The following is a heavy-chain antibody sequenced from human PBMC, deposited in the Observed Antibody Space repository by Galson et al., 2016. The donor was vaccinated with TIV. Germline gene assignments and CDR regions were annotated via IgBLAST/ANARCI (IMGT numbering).Heavy chain of an antibody. D-gene: IGHD1-26*01. J-gene: IGHJ1*01. CDR2: IYNSGST. CDR1: GGSISSGGFY. CDR3: ARWADSGSYYEYFHH. Sequence: VSGGSISSGGFYWSWIRQHPGKGLEWIGYIYNSGSTYYNPSLESRLIMSVDTSKNQFSLNLNSVTAADAAMYYCARWADSGSYYEYFHHWGQGTLVTVSS. V-gene: IGHV4-31*02.